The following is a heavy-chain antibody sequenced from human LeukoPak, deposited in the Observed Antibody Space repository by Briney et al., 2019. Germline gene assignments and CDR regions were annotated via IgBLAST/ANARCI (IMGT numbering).Heavy chain of an antibody. CDR3: AKEVYRSGWYGGRFDY. D-gene: IGHD6-19*01. CDR2: IRDDGSNK. CDR1: GFIFSSYG. J-gene: IGHJ4*02. Sequence: PGGSLRLXCAASGFIFSSYGMHWVRQAPGKGLEWVTFIRDDGSNKYYADSVKGRFTISRDNSKNTLYLQMNSLRAEDTAVYYCAKEVYRSGWYGGRFDYWGQGTLVTVSS. V-gene: IGHV3-30*02.